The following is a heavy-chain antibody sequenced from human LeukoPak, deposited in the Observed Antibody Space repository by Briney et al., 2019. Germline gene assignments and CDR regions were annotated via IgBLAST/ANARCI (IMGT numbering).Heavy chain of an antibody. CDR3: ARAPRSQGWYFDV. CDR2: INHSGSI. CDR1: GGSFSGYC. V-gene: IGHV4-34*01. J-gene: IGHJ2*01. Sequence: SETLSLTCAVYGGSFSGYCWSWIRQPPGKGLEWIGEINHSGSINYNPSLKSRVTISVDTSMNQFSLKLSSVTAADTAVYYCARAPRSQGWYFDVLGRGTLVTVSS.